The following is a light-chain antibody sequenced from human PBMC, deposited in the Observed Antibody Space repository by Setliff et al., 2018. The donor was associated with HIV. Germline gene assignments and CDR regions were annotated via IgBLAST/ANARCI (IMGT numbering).Light chain of an antibody. CDR1: SSDVGSYNR. CDR3: SSYTSISTYV. CDR2: EIN. Sequence: LTQPPSVSGSPGQSVTISCTGTSSDVGSYNRVSWYQQPPGTAPKLMIYEINNRPSGVPDRFSGSKSGNTASLTISGLQAEDEADYYCSSYTSISTYVFGTGTKVTVL. J-gene: IGLJ1*01. V-gene: IGLV2-18*02.